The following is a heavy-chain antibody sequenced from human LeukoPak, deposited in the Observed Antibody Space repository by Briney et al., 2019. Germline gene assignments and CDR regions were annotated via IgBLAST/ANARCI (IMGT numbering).Heavy chain of an antibody. D-gene: IGHD6-19*01. Sequence: ASVKVSCKASGYTFTGYYMHWVRQAPGQGLEWMGWINPNSGGTNYAQKFQGRVTMTRDTSISTAYMELSRLRSDDTAVYYCAITSFIYSGGSFDYWGQGTLVTVSS. V-gene: IGHV1-2*02. CDR1: GYTFTGYY. J-gene: IGHJ4*02. CDR2: INPNSGGT. CDR3: AITSFIYSGGSFDY.